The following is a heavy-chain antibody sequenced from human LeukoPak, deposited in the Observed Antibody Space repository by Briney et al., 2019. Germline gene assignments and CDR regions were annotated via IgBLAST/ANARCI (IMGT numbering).Heavy chain of an antibody. V-gene: IGHV4-31*03. D-gene: IGHD3-22*01. CDR3: ARGRPHAYDYYDSSGYLFGAFDI. CDR2: IYYSGST. Sequence: PSQTLSLTCTVSGGSISSGGYYWSWIRQHPGKGLEWIGYIYYSGSTYYNPSLKSRVTISVDTSKNQFSLKLSSVTAADTAVYYCARGRPHAYDYYDSSGYLFGAFDIWGQGTMVTVSS. J-gene: IGHJ3*02. CDR1: GGSISSGGYY.